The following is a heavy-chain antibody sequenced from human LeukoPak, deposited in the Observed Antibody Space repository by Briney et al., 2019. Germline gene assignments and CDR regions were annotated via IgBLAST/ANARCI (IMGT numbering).Heavy chain of an antibody. CDR1: FTFXXXX. CDR3: AKGGSWYWPFDY. CDR2: ISWNSGSI. V-gene: IGHV3-9*01. J-gene: IGHJ4*02. Sequence: FTFXXXXMHWGRQGPGKGLEWVSGISWNSGSIGYADSVKGRFTISRDKAKNSLYLQMNSLRAEDTALYYCAKGGSWYWPFDYWGQGTLVTVSS. D-gene: IGHD6-13*01.